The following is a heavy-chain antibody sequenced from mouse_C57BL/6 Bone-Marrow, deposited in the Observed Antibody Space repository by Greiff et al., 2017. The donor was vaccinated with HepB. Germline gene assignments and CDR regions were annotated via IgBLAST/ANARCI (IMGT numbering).Heavy chain of an antibody. V-gene: IGHV5-17*01. CDR1: GFTFSDYG. Sequence: EVKLVESGGGLVKPGGSLKLSCAASGFTFSDYGMHWVRQAPEKGLEWVAYISSGSSTIYYADTVKGRFTISRDNAKNTLFLQMTSLRSADTAMYYCAIYSNYGYFDVWGTGTTVTVSS. CDR2: ISSGSSTI. J-gene: IGHJ1*03. D-gene: IGHD2-5*01. CDR3: AIYSNYGYFDV.